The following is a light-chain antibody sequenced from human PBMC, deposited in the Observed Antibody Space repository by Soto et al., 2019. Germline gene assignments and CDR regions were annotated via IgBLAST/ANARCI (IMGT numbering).Light chain of an antibody. CDR1: SSDVGVYNY. CDR2: DVC. Sequence: VLTKSRTVPGYPGVSVTTSCTGTSSDVGVYNYVSWYQQYPGKASKITIYDVCKRPSGVPDRFSGSKSENTASLTISGLQADDEADYYSFSYAGSYTFVFGIGTKV. V-gene: IGLV2-11*01. J-gene: IGLJ1*01. CDR3: FSYAGSYTFV.